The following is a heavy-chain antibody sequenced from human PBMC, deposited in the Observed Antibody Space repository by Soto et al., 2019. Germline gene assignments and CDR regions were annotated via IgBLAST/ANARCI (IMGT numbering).Heavy chain of an antibody. V-gene: IGHV3-30-3*01. CDR3: ASNEGSLSGSYYFYYYGMDV. CDR1: VFTFSIYA. Sequence: RLSCAASVFTFSIYAMHWVRQAPGKGLEGVAVTSYDGSNKYYADSVKGRFTISRDNSKNTLYLQMNSLRAEDTAVYYCASNEGSLSGSYYFYYYGMDVWGQGTTVTVSS. D-gene: IGHD3-10*01. CDR2: TSYDGSNK. J-gene: IGHJ6*02.